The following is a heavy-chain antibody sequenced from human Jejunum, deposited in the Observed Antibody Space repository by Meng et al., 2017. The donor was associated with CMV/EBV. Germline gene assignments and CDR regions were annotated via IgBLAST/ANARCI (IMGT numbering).Heavy chain of an antibody. CDR2: IYYSGNT. V-gene: IGHV4-39*01. J-gene: IGHJ2*01. Sequence: GASVSTTNTYWAWIRQPPGKGLEWVGSIYYSGNTYYSPSLKSRLTISIDTSKNQFSLKVTSVTAADTAVYYCARLMAVFGPWYFDLWGRGTLVTVSS. CDR3: ARLMAVFGPWYFDL. CDR1: GASVSTTNTY. D-gene: IGHD6-19*01.